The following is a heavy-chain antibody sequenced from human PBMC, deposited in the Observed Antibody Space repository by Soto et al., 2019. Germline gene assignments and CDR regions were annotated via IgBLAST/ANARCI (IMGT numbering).Heavy chain of an antibody. J-gene: IGHJ6*02. CDR3: ATDVAAGSVMGV. D-gene: IGHD6-25*01. V-gene: IGHV3-21*02. CDR2: IDSTSSYI. Sequence: EMQLVESGGGLVKPGGSLRLSCIASGFSLNTYGMNWVRQAPGKGLEWVSTIDSTSSYIYYADSVKGRLTISRDNARNSVYLQLNSLRAEDTAVYYCATDVAAGSVMGVWGQGTTVTVSS. CDR1: GFSLNTYG.